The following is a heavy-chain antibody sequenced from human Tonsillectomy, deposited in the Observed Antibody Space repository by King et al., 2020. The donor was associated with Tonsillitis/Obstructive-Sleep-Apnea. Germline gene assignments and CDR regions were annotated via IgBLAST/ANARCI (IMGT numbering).Heavy chain of an antibody. CDR3: DYSRGHY. D-gene: IGHD3-22*01. CDR2: IYYSGST. Sequence: LQLQESGPGLVKPSETLSLTCTVSGGSISSSSYSWGWIRQPPGKWLEWIGSIYYSGSTYYNPSLKSRVTISVDTSKNQFSLNLSSVTAADTAVYYCDYSRGHYWGQGTLVTVSS. CDR1: GGSISSSSYS. J-gene: IGHJ4*02. V-gene: IGHV4-39*01.